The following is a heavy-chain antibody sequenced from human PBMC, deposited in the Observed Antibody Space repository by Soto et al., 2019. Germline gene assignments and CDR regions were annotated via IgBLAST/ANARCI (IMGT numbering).Heavy chain of an antibody. J-gene: IGHJ5*02. CDR1: GGSFSGYY. CDR2: INHSGST. CDR3: ARGLGAARPQSPFDP. V-gene: IGHV4-34*01. Sequence: SETLSLTCAVYGGSFSGYYWSWIRQPPGKGLEWIGEINHSGSTNYNPSLKSRVTISVDTSKNQFSLKLSSVTAADTAVYYCARGLGAARPQSPFDPWGQGTLVTISS. D-gene: IGHD6-6*01.